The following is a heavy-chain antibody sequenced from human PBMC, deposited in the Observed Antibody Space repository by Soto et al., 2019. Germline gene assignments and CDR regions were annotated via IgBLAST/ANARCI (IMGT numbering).Heavy chain of an antibody. Sequence: SETLSLTCSVSGGSISGSYWSWIRQSPGKGLEWLGYVYYTGSTNYSPSLRSRVSISVDTSKNEFSLRLSSVTAADTAVYFCARSVAVPGAHMDYWGQGTQVTVSS. D-gene: IGHD6-19*01. J-gene: IGHJ4*02. CDR1: GGSISGSY. V-gene: IGHV4-59*01. CDR3: ARSVAVPGAHMDY. CDR2: VYYTGST.